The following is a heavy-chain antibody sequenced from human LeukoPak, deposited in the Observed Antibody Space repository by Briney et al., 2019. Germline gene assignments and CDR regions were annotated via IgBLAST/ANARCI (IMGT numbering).Heavy chain of an antibody. CDR2: IYYSGST. CDR1: GVSISSYY. V-gene: IGHV4-59*01. J-gene: IGHJ4*02. CDR3: AREPIAAQAV. D-gene: IGHD6-6*01. Sequence: PSETLSLTCTVSGVSISSYYWSWIRQPPGKGLEWIGYIYYSGSTNYNPSLKSRVTISVDTSKNQFSLKLSSVTAADTAVYYCAREPIAAQAVWGQGTLVTVSS.